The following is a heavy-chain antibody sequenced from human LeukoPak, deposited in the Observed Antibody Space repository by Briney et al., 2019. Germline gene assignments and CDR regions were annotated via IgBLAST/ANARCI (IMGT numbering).Heavy chain of an antibody. CDR3: ATFSSSWLGGDY. J-gene: IGHJ4*02. V-gene: IGHV3-33*01. D-gene: IGHD6-13*01. CDR1: GFTFSSYG. Sequence: PGGSLRLSCAASGFTFSSYGMHWVRQAPGKGLEWVAVIWYDGSNKYYADSVKGRFTISRDNSKNTLYLQMNSLRAEDTAVYYCATFSSSWLGGDYWGQGTLATVSS. CDR2: IWYDGSNK.